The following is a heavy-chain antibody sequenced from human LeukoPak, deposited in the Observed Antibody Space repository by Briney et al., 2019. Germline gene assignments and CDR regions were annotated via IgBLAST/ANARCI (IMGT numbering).Heavy chain of an antibody. CDR2: INPNSGGT. D-gene: IGHD6-13*01. J-gene: IGHJ4*02. V-gene: IGHV1-2*04. CDR3: ARVGRSDSSSWYSYYFDY. CDR1: GYTFTSYG. Sequence: ASVKVSCKASGYTFTSYGISWVRQAPGQGLEWMGWINPNSGGTNYAQKFQGWVTMTRDTSISTAYMELSRLRSDDTAVYYCARVGRSDSSSWYSYYFDYWGQGTLVTVSS.